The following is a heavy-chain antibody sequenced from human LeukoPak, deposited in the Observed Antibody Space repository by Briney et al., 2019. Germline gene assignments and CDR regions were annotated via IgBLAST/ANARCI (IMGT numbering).Heavy chain of an antibody. CDR3: ARGYSSSWYNR. D-gene: IGHD6-13*01. V-gene: IGHV4-34*01. CDR1: GGSFSGYY. Sequence: PSETLSLTCAVSGGSFSGYYWSWIRQPPGKGLEWIGEINHSGSTNYNPSLKSRVTISVDTSKNQFSLKLSSVTAADTAVYYCARGYSSSWYNRWGQGTLVTVSS. J-gene: IGHJ5*02. CDR2: INHSGST.